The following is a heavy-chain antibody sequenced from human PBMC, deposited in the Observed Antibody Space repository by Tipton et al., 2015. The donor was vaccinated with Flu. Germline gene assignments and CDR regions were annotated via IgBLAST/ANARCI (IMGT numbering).Heavy chain of an antibody. CDR2: IYYNGNT. V-gene: IGHV4-59*12. CDR1: GGSISSYY. CDR3: ARGHTAMVGSLYYYGMDV. D-gene: IGHD5-18*01. Sequence: TLSLTCTVSGGSISSYYWSWIRQPPGKGLEWIGYIYYNGNTNYNPSLKSRVTISVDTSKNQFSLKLSSVTAADTAVYYCARGHTAMVGSLYYYGMDVWGQGTTVTVSS. J-gene: IGHJ6*02.